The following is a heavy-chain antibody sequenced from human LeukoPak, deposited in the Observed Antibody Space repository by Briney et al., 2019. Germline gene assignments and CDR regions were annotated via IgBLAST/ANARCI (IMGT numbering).Heavy chain of an antibody. V-gene: IGHV4-59*08. D-gene: IGHD4-17*01. J-gene: IGHJ3*02. CDR2: IYYSGST. CDR3: ARHDDYGRAFDI. Sequence: SETLSLTCTVSGGSISSYYWSWVRQPPGKGLEWIEYIYYSGSTDYNPSLKSRVTISVDTSKNQFSLKLSSVTAADTAVYYCARHDDYGRAFDIWGQGTMVTVSS. CDR1: GGSISSYY.